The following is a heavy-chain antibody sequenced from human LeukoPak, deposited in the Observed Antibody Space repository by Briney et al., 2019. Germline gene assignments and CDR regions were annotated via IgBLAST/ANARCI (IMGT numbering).Heavy chain of an antibody. CDR2: INHSGST. Sequence: SETLSLTCTVSGGSISSYYWSWIRQPPGKGLEWIGEINHSGSTNYNPSLKSRVTISVDTSKNQFSLKLSSVTAADTAVYYCARLMVTTLRRYYYYYYMDVWGKGTTVTISS. D-gene: IGHD4-17*01. J-gene: IGHJ6*03. CDR1: GGSISSYY. CDR3: ARLMVTTLRRYYYYYYMDV. V-gene: IGHV4-34*01.